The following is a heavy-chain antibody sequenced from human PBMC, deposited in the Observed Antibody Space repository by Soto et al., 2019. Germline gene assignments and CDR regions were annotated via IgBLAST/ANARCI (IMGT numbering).Heavy chain of an antibody. V-gene: IGHV3-30-3*01. J-gene: IGHJ4*02. CDR2: ISSTGANQ. D-gene: IGHD2-21*01. Sequence: QVRLVESGGGAVQPGDSLRLSCDASGFTFSTYALHWVRQAPGKGLEWVAFISSTGANQYYADSVKGRFTVSRDNSKNIASLQMTNLNPEDSAVYYCARDAIPYSRGAYYDHWGQGTLVTVSS. CDR1: GFTFSTYA. CDR3: ARDAIPYSRGAYYDH.